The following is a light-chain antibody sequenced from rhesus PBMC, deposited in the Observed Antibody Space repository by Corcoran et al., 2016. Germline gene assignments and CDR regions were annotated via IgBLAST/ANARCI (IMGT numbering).Light chain of an antibody. V-gene: IGKV1-25*01. CDR3: QQYNSYPLT. CDR1: QGIKKY. Sequence: DIQMTQSPSSLSASVGDTVTITCQASQGIKKYLAWNQQKPGKAPKLLIYDASTLQSGVTSRFSGSGSVTEFTLTISSLQPKDFATYYCQQYNSYPLTFGGGTKVELK. J-gene: IGKJ4*01. CDR2: DAS.